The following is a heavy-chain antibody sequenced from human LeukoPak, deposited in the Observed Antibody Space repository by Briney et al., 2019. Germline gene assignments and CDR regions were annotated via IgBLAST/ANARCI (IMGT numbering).Heavy chain of an antibody. D-gene: IGHD6-19*01. V-gene: IGHV3-30*04. CDR3: ARDRAPSGFRGYYYYYGMDV. CDR1: GFTFSSYA. J-gene: IGHJ6*02. CDR2: ISYDGSNK. Sequence: VGSLRLSCAASGFTFSSYAMHWVRQAPGKGLEWVAVISYDGSNKYYADSVKGRFTISRDNSKNTLYLQMNSLRAEDTAVYYCARDRAPSGFRGYYYYYGMDVWGQGTTVTVSS.